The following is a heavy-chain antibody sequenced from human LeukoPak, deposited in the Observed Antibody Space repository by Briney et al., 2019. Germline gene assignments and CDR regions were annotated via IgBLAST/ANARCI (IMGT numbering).Heavy chain of an antibody. Sequence: SGGSLRLSCAAAGFTVTSTYMSWVRQAPGKGLEWVSVIYAGGNKYYADSVKGRFTISTENSKNTLYLQMNSLRVEDTAVYYCARRYETSGGLAYWGQGALVTVSS. CDR3: ARRYETSGGLAY. J-gene: IGHJ4*02. CDR1: GFTVTSTY. D-gene: IGHD3-22*01. V-gene: IGHV3-53*01. CDR2: IYAGGNK.